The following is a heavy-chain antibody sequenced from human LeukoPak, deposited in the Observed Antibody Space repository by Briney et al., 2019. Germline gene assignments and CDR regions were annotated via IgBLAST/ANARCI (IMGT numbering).Heavy chain of an antibody. V-gene: IGHV4-59*01. J-gene: IGHJ6*03. CDR2: IYYSGST. CDR3: ARTAAARRSKGLEPYYYYCMDV. D-gene: IGHD6-6*01. Sequence: SETLSLTCTVSGGSISSYYWSWIRQPPGKGLEWIGYIYYSGSTNYNPSLKSRVTISVDTSKNQFSLKLSSVTAADTAVYYCARTAAARRSKGLEPYYYYCMDVWGKGTTVTVSS. CDR1: GGSISSYY.